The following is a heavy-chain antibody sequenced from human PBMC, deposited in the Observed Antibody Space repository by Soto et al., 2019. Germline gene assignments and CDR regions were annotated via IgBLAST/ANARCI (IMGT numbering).Heavy chain of an antibody. Sequence: ASVKVSCKVSGYTLTELSMHWVRQAPGKGLEWMGGFDPEDGETIYAQKFQGRVTMTEDTSTDTAYMELSSLRSEDTAVYYCATAAPYCSSVVCAFDIWGQGTMVTVSS. CDR2: FDPEDGET. CDR1: GYTLTELS. CDR3: ATAAPYCSSVVCAFDI. J-gene: IGHJ3*02. V-gene: IGHV1-24*01. D-gene: IGHD2-2*01.